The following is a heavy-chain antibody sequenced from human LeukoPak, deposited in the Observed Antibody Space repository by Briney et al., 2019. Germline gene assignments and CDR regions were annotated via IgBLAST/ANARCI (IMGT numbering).Heavy chain of an antibody. CDR3: ARDGKGSGDFDY. Sequence: ASAKVSCKASGYTFTGYYIHWVRQAPGQGLEWMGWINPNSGGTNYAQQFQGRVTMTRDTSINTAYMELSRLRSEDTAVYYCARDGKGSGDFDYWGQGTLVTVSS. D-gene: IGHD7-27*01. CDR2: INPNSGGT. CDR1: GYTFTGYY. J-gene: IGHJ4*02. V-gene: IGHV1-2*02.